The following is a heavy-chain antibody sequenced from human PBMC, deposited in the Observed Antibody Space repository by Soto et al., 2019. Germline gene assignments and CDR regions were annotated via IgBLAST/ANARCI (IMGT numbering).Heavy chain of an antibody. CDR1: GFTFSSYV. CDR3: ARDTVPYLYGDSHYWYFDL. V-gene: IGHV3-64*01. J-gene: IGHJ2*01. Sequence: EVQLVESGGGLVQPGGSLRLSCAASGFTFSSYVMHWVRQAPGEGLEYVSAISSNGGSTYYANSVKGRFTISRDNSKNTLYLQMGSLRAEDMAVYYCARDTVPYLYGDSHYWYFDLWGRGTLVTVST. D-gene: IGHD4-17*01. CDR2: ISSNGGST.